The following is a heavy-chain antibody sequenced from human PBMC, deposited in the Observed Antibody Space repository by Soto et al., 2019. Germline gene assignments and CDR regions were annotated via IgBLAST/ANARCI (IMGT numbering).Heavy chain of an antibody. CDR1: GYTFTSYG. J-gene: IGHJ3*02. Sequence: VASVKVSCKASGYTFTSYGISWVRQAPGQGLEWMGWISAYNGNTNYAQKLQGRVTMTTDTSTSTAYMELRSLRSDDTAVYYCARDQSYYDSSGSITPRGAFDIWGQGTMVTVSS. D-gene: IGHD3-22*01. CDR2: ISAYNGNT. V-gene: IGHV1-18*01. CDR3: ARDQSYYDSSGSITPRGAFDI.